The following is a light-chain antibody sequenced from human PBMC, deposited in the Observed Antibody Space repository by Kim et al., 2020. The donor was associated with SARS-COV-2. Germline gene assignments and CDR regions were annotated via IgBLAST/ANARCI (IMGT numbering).Light chain of an antibody. CDR2: GSS. Sequence: EIVLTQSPGTLSLSLGERATLSCRASQSVSSSYLAWYQQKPGQAPRLLIYGSSSKAAGLPDRFSGSGSGTDFTLTISRLEPGVFAVYYCQQYGSSPLTVGRGTKVDIK. CDR1: QSVSSSY. CDR3: QQYGSSPLT. V-gene: IGKV3-20*01. J-gene: IGKJ4*01.